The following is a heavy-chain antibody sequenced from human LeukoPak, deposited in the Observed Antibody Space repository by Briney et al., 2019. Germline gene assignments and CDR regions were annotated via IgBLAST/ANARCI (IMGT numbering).Heavy chain of an antibody. J-gene: IGHJ4*02. D-gene: IGHD3-22*01. Sequence: QTGGSLRLSCAASGSTFSSYAMSWVRQAPGKGLEWVSAISGSGGSTYYADSVKGRFTISRDNSKNTLYLQMNSLRAEDTAVYYCATANADWLIDYFDYWGQGTLVTVSS. CDR2: ISGSGGST. CDR1: GSTFSSYA. CDR3: ATANADWLIDYFDY. V-gene: IGHV3-23*01.